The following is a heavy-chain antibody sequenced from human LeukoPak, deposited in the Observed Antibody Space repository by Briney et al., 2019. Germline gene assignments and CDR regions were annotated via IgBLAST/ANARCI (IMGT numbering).Heavy chain of an antibody. CDR2: INYSGTT. D-gene: IGHD1-14*01. V-gene: IGHV4-39*01. CDR1: GGSISSVIYY. Sequence: PSETLSLTCTVSGGSISSVIYYWGWIRQPPGKGLEWIGSINYSGTTYYNPSLKSRLTMSVDTSKNQFSLQLSSVTAADTAVYYCARHSIYHYYFDYWGQGTLVTVSS. J-gene: IGHJ4*02. CDR3: ARHSIYHYYFDY.